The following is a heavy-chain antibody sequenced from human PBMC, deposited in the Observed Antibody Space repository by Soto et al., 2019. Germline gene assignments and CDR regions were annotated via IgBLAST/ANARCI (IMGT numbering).Heavy chain of an antibody. Sequence: QVQLVQSGAEVKKPGASVKVSCKASGYSFTSFPIHWVRQAPGQGLERMGWINAANGYTRYSQKFQGRVTITRDTPATTAYMDLSSLTSEDTAVYYCARGGGLDDWGQGTLITVSS. CDR3: ARGGGLDD. CDR1: GYSFTSFP. D-gene: IGHD3-10*01. CDR2: INAANGYT. J-gene: IGHJ4*02. V-gene: IGHV1-3*01.